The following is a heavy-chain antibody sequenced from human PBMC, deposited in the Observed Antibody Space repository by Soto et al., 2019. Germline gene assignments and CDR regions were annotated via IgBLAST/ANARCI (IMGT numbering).Heavy chain of an antibody. CDR2: MNKDGSII. Sequence: EVLLVESGGGIVQPGGSLRLSCAASGFPFGGEWMHWVRQGQGKGLVWVSRMNKDGSIIGYADSVRGRFTISRDNAKSTLYLQMNNMRPEDTALYLCVRPYGDTPGWGQGPPVIVSS. CDR1: GFPFGGEW. CDR3: VRPYGDTPG. D-gene: IGHD4-17*01. J-gene: IGHJ4*02. V-gene: IGHV3-74*01.